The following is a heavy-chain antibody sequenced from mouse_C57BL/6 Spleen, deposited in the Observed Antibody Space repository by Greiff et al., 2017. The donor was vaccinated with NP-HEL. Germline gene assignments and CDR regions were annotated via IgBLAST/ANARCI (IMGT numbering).Heavy chain of an antibody. CDR1: GYTFTSYW. D-gene: IGHD2-2*01. CDR2: IDPSDSYT. V-gene: IGHV1-50*01. J-gene: IGHJ2*01. Sequence: QVQLQQPGAELVKPGASVKLSCKASGYTFTSYWMQWVKQRPGQGLEWIGAIDPSDSYTTYNQKFKGKATLTVDTSSSTAYMQLRSLTSEDSAVYYCARGGGYDSAYLDYWGQGTTLTVSS. CDR3: ARGGGYDSAYLDY.